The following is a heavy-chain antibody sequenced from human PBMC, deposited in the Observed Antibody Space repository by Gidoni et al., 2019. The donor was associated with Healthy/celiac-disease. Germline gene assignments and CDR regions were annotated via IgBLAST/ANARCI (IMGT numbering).Heavy chain of an antibody. CDR1: GGSISSSSYY. J-gene: IGHJ3*02. V-gene: IGHV4-39*01. CDR3: ARAGINYDSSGYYRDAFDI. Sequence: QLQLQESGPGLVKPSETLSLTCTVSGGSISSSSYYWGWIRQPPGKGLEWIGSIYYSGSTYYNPSLKSRVTISVDTSKNQFSLKLSSVTAADTAVYYCARAGINYDSSGYYRDAFDIWGQGTMVTVSS. CDR2: IYYSGST. D-gene: IGHD3-22*01.